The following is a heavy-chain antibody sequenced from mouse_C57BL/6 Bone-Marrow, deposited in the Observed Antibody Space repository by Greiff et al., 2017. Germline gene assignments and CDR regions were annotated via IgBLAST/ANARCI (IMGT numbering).Heavy chain of an antibody. CDR1: GFTFSSYA. CDR3: ARYGSSSVAY. Sequence: EVQLQESGGGLVKPGGSLKLSCAASGFTFSSYAMSWVRQTPEKRLEWVATISDGGSYTYYPDNVKGRFTISRDNAKNNLYLQMSHLKSEDTAMYYCARYGSSSVAYWGQGTLVTVSA. V-gene: IGHV5-4*01. D-gene: IGHD1-1*01. CDR2: ISDGGSYT. J-gene: IGHJ3*01.